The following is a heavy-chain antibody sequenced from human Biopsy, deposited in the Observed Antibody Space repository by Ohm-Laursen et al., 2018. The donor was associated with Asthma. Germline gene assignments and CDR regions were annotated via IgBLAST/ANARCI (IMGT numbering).Heavy chain of an antibody. D-gene: IGHD5-12*01. CDR1: GGTFSSYA. V-gene: IGHV1-69*01. J-gene: IGHJ6*02. CDR3: ARGYSGSDRIVYYYSGLEV. Sequence: SSVKVSCKVSGGTFSSYAISWVRQAPGQGLEWMGGLIPVLGTPDHAQMFEGRVTITADESTSTAYMELSSLSSEDTAVYYCARGYSGSDRIVYYYSGLEVWGQGTTVTVSS. CDR2: LIPVLGTP.